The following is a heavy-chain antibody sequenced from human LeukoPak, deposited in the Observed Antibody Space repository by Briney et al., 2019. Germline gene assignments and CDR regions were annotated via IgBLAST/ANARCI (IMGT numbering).Heavy chain of an antibody. J-gene: IGHJ4*02. CDR1: GGTFSSYA. Sequence: SVKVSCKASGGTFSSYAIIWVPQAPGQGLECMGRIILIFGTANYTQKFQGRYTITTDESTSTAYMELRSLRSEDTAVYYCERERLREGGGNYFDYWGQGTLVTVSS. D-gene: IGHD2-15*01. CDR2: IILIFGTA. CDR3: ERERLREGGGNYFDY. V-gene: IGHV1-69*05.